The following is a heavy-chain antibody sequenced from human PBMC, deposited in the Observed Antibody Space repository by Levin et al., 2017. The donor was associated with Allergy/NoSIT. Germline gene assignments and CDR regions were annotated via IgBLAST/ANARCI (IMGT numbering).Heavy chain of an antibody. CDR1: GYTFTGYY. D-gene: IGHD1-14*01. CDR3: ARGGAYNWNHVWFDP. Sequence: ASVKVSCKASGYTFTGYYMHWVRQAPGQGLEWMGRINPNSGGTNYAQKFQGRVTMTRDTSISTAYMELSRLRSDDTAVYYCARGGAYNWNHVWFDPWGQGTLVTVSS. J-gene: IGHJ5*02. CDR2: INPNSGGT. V-gene: IGHV1-2*06.